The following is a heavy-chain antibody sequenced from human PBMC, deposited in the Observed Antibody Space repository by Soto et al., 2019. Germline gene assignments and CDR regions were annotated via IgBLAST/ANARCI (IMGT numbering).Heavy chain of an antibody. J-gene: IGHJ4*02. CDR2: IYYSGST. V-gene: IGHV4-30-4*01. Sequence: ASETLSLTCTVSGGSISSGDYYWSWIRQPPGKGLEWIGYIYYSGSTYYNPSLKSRVTISVDTSKNQFSLKLSSVTAADTAVYYCARGAELSGDYADYWGQGTLVTVSS. CDR3: ARGAELSGDYADY. CDR1: GGSISSGDYY. D-gene: IGHD3-10*01.